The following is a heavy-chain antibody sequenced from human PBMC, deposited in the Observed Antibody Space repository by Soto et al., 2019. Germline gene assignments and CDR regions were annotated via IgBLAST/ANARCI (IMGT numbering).Heavy chain of an antibody. CDR3: ARVTGLRFLAWSD. J-gene: IGHJ4*02. Sequence: SETLSLTCTVSGGSISSYYWSWIRQPPGKGLEWIGYIYYSGSTNYNPSLKSRVTISVDTSKNQFSLKLSSVTAADTAVYYCARVTGLRFLAWSDWGQGTLVTVSS. CDR1: GGSISSYY. V-gene: IGHV4-59*12. D-gene: IGHD3-3*01. CDR2: IYYSGST.